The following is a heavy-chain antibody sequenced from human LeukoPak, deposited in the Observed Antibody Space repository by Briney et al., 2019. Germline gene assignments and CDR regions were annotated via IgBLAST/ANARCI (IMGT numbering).Heavy chain of an antibody. V-gene: IGHV4-34*01. Sequence: SETLSLTCAVYGGSFSGYYWSWIRQPPGKGLEWIGEINHSGSTNYNPSLKSRVTISVDTSKNQFSLKLSSVTAADTAVYYCARGRRLTSSGAYYFDYWGQGTLVTVSS. CDR1: GGSFSGYY. J-gene: IGHJ4*02. D-gene: IGHD6-25*01. CDR3: ARGRRLTSSGAYYFDY. CDR2: INHSGST.